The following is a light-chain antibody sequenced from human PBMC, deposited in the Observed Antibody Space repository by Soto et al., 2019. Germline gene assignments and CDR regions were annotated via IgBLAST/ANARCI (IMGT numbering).Light chain of an antibody. CDR3: QQYNNWPPIT. CDR1: QSVSSSY. Sequence: EIVLTQSPGTLSLSPGKISTLSCRGSQSVSSSYLAWYQQKPGQAPRLLIYDTSTRATGIPARFSGSGSGTEFTLTISSLKSEDFAVYYCQQYNNWPPITFGQGTRLEIK. V-gene: IGKV3-15*01. CDR2: DTS. J-gene: IGKJ5*01.